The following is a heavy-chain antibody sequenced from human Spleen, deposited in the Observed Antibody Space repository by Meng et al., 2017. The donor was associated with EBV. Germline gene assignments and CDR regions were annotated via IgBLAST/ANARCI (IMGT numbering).Heavy chain of an antibody. V-gene: IGHV4-4*02. CDR3: ARTYSSSIYYFDS. Sequence: QVHVQEAGPELMKPSGTLSLICAVSGGSIKSGNWWNWVRQPPGKGLEWIGEIYHSGSTNYNPSLESRVTISVDKSKNQFSLKLSSVTAADTAVYYCARTYSSSIYYFDSWGPGTLVTVSS. CDR1: GGSIKSGNW. CDR2: IYHSGST. J-gene: IGHJ4*02. D-gene: IGHD6-13*01.